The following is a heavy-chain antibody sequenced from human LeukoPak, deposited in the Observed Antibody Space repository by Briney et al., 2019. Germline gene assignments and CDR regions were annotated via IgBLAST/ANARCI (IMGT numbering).Heavy chain of an antibody. CDR3: AKKNAGKYWEGADY. CDR2: ISSDGSNK. Sequence: GGSLRLSCAASGFTFNTYGMHWVRQAPGKGLEWVAVISSDGSNKHYADSAKGRFTISRDNSKNTLYLQMNSLRVEDAAVYYCAKKNAGKYWEGADYWGQGTLVTISS. V-gene: IGHV3-30*18. J-gene: IGHJ4*02. D-gene: IGHD2-8*02. CDR1: GFTFNTYG.